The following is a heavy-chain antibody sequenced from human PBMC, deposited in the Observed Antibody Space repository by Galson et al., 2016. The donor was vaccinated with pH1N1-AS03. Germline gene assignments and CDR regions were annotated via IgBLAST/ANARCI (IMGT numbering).Heavy chain of an antibody. CDR2: IKSKRDGGAT. V-gene: IGHV3-15*01. J-gene: IGHJ4*02. CDR1: GFTFTNAW. CDR3: TTMSQAAAPN. D-gene: IGHD6-13*01. Sequence: SLRLSCAASGFTFTNAWMSWVRQAPGKGLEWVGRIKSKRDGGATEYAGPVKGRFTISRDDSQNTLYLQMSSLKIEDTAMYYCTTMSQAAAPNWGRGTLVTVSS.